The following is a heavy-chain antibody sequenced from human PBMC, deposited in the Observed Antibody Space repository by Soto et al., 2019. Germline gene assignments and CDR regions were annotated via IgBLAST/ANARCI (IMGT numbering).Heavy chain of an antibody. J-gene: IGHJ6*02. CDR2: IDPSDSYT. D-gene: IGHD6-6*01. Sequence: GESLKISRPRSGYSFTSYWISWVRQMPGKGLEWMGRIDPSDSYTNYGPSFQGHVTISADKSISTAYLQWSSLKASDTAMYYCARRSIVASYYYYGMDVVGQGTTVTVSS. CDR1: GYSFTSYW. CDR3: ARRSIVASYYYYGMDV. V-gene: IGHV5-10-1*01.